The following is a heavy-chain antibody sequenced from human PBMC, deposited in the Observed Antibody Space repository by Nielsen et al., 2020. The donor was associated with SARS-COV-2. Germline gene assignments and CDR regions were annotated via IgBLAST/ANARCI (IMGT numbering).Heavy chain of an antibody. Sequence: ASVKVSCKASGYTFTSYGISWVRQAPGQGLEWMGWISAYNGNTNYAQKLQGRVTMTTDTSTSTAYMELRSLRSDDTAVYYCASYPVGYYGSGSLFDYWGQGTLVTVSS. D-gene: IGHD3-10*01. J-gene: IGHJ4*02. V-gene: IGHV1-18*04. CDR2: ISAYNGNT. CDR1: GYTFTSYG. CDR3: ASYPVGYYGSGSLFDY.